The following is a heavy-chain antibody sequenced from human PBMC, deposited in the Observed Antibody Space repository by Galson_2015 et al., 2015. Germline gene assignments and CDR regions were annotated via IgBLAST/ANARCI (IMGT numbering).Heavy chain of an antibody. J-gene: IGHJ4*02. Sequence: SLRLSCAASGFTFSNYAMHWVRQAPGKGLGWVAVILYDGSNKYYADSVKGRFTISRDNSKNTLYLQMNSLRAEDAAVYYCARGDYSDYIRAYRTEYYIDHWGQGALVTVSS. CDR2: ILYDGSNK. CDR1: GFTFSNYA. D-gene: IGHD4-11*01. CDR3: ARGDYSDYIRAYRTEYYIDH. V-gene: IGHV3-30*01.